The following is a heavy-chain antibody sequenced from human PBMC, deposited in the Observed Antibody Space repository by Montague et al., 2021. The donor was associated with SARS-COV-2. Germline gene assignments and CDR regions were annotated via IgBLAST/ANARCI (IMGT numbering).Heavy chain of an antibody. CDR3: ATQEDPSGWIPGPFDF. CDR2: IYYRGST. CDR1: GGSISSSTYY. J-gene: IGHJ4*02. D-gene: IGHD6-19*01. V-gene: IGHV4-39*01. Sequence: SETLSLTCTASGGSISSSTYYWAWIRQPPRKGLEWIGSIYYRGSTYYNPSLKSRVFISVDTSKNQLSLTLTSVTAADTAVYYCATQEDPSGWIPGPFDFWGQGTLLSVSS.